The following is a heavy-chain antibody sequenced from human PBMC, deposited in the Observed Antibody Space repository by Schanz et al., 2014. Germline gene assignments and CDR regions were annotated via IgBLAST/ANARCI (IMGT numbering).Heavy chain of an antibody. CDR3: ALREKPYGPFAS. Sequence: LQLQESGSGLMKPSQTLSLTCAVSGGSISSGGYSWNWIRQSPGKGLEWIGYIYYSGNTYYNPSLKSRVTLSVDRSKNQFSLRLDSVTAADTAVYYCALREKPYGPFASWGQGALVTVSS. CDR1: GGSISSGGYS. J-gene: IGHJ4*02. CDR2: IYYSGNT. D-gene: IGHD3-10*01. V-gene: IGHV4-30-2*06.